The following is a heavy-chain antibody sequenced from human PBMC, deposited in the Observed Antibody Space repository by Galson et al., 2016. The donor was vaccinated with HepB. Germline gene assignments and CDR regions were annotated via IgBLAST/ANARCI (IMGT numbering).Heavy chain of an antibody. V-gene: IGHV4-4*01. D-gene: IGHD6-19*01. CDR1: GGSISNDNW. CDR2: IYRSGST. Sequence: TLSLTCTVSGGSISNDNWWSWVRQSPGKGLERIGEIYRSGSTHYNPSLKSRATISVDKSNNRFSLRLNSVSAAYTTIYFCASNGWYCLYYWGHGTLLTVSS. J-gene: IGHJ4*01. CDR3: ASNGWYCLYY.